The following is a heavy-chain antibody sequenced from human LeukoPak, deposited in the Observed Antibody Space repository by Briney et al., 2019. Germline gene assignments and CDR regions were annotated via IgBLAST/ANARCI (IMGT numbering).Heavy chain of an antibody. V-gene: IGHV1-2*02. CDR2: INPNRGGT. Sequence: ASVKVSCRASGYTFTGYYLHWVRQAPGQGLEWMGWINPNRGGTNYAQKFQGRVTMTRDMSTSTVYMELSSLRSEDTAVYYCASIDSSGYYFDYWGQGTLVTVSS. J-gene: IGHJ4*02. CDR3: ASIDSSGYYFDY. CDR1: GYTFTGYY. D-gene: IGHD3-22*01.